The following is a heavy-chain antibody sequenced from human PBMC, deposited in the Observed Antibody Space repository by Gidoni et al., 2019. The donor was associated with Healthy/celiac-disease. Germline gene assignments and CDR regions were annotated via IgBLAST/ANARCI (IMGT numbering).Heavy chain of an antibody. CDR3: ARQGYFAENWFDP. J-gene: IGHJ5*02. D-gene: IGHD2-15*01. CDR1: GYSFTSYW. Sequence: DVQLVQSGAEVKKPGESLRIHCKGSGYSFTSYWLSWVLQMPGKGLEGMGRIDPSDSYTNYSPSFQGHVTISADKSISTAYLQWSSLKASDTAMYYCARQGYFAENWFDPWGQGTLVTVSS. CDR2: IDPSDSYT. V-gene: IGHV5-10-1*01.